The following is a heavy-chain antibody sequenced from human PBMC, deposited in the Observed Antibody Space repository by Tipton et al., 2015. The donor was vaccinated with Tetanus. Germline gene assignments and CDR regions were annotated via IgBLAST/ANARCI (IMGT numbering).Heavy chain of an antibody. Sequence: SLRLSCEVSGFTFSNYKMNWVRQGPGRGLEWVSSISSTSRYITYADSVKGRFTISRDNAKNSLFLEMNSLRADDTAVYYCVSGSALDYWGQGTLIAVSS. J-gene: IGHJ4*02. D-gene: IGHD6-25*01. V-gene: IGHV3-21*01. CDR3: VSGSALDY. CDR2: ISSTSRYI. CDR1: GFTFSNYK.